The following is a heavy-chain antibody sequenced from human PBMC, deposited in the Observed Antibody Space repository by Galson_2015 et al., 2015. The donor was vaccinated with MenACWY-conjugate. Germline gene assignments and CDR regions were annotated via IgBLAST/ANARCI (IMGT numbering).Heavy chain of an antibody. CDR1: GVSISGYF. D-gene: IGHD3-16*02. CDR2: ISYSGST. J-gene: IGHJ6*02. Sequence: SETLSLTCTVSGVSISGYFWSWIRQPPGKGLEWIGYISYSGSTKYNPSLKSRVTISVDTSRNQFSLRLTSVTAADTALYYCARDNTATVIDYGTDVWGQGTTVTVSS. CDR3: ARDNTATVIDYGTDV. V-gene: IGHV4-59*01.